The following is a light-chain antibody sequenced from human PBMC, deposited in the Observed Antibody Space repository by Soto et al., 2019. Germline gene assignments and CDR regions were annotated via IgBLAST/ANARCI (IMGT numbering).Light chain of an antibody. CDR1: QSVSSSY. CDR2: GAS. Sequence: EIVLTQSPGTLSLSPGERATLSCRASQSVSSSYLAWYQQKPGQAPRLLIYGASSRATGIPDRFSGSGSGTDFTLTISRLETEDFAVYYSQPYGSSPLTFGGGTKVEIK. CDR3: QPYGSSPLT. V-gene: IGKV3-20*01. J-gene: IGKJ4*01.